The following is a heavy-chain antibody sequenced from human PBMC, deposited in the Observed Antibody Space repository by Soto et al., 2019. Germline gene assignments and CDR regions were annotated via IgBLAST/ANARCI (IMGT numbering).Heavy chain of an antibody. CDR2: INHSGST. Sequence: SETLSLTCAVYGGSFSGYYWSWIRQPPGKGLEWIGEINHSGSTNYNPSLKSRVTISVDTSKNQFSLKLSSVTAADTAVYYCASHRAGGVATIHFDYWGQGTLVTVSS. CDR3: ASHRAGGVATIHFDY. J-gene: IGHJ4*02. D-gene: IGHD5-12*01. CDR1: GGSFSGYY. V-gene: IGHV4-34*01.